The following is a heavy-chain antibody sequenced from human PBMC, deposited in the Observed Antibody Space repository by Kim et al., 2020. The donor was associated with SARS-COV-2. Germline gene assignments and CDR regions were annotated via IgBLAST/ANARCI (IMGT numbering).Heavy chain of an antibody. CDR2: I. J-gene: IGHJ3*02. CDR3: TSHVTLDAFDI. V-gene: IGHV3-48*02. Sequence: IYYADSVKGRFTISRDNAKNSLYLQMNSLRDEDTAVYYCTSHVTLDAFDIWGQGTMVTVSS.